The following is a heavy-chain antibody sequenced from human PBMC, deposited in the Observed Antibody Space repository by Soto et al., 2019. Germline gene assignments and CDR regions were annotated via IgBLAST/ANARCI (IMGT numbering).Heavy chain of an antibody. D-gene: IGHD6-19*01. J-gene: IGHJ5*02. CDR1: GGTFSSYA. V-gene: IGHV1-69*01. CDR2: IIPIFGTA. Sequence: QVQLVQSGAEVKKPGSSVKVSCKASGGTFSSYAIIWVRQAPGQGLEWMGGIIPIFGTANYAQKFQGRVTITADESTSTAYMELSSLRSEDTAVYYCARVGSGVAVAGRWFEPWGQGPLVTVSS. CDR3: ARVGSGVAVAGRWFEP.